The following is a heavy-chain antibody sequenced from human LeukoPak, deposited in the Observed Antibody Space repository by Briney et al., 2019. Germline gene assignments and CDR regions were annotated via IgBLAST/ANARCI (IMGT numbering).Heavy chain of an antibody. CDR1: GGSINSGGYS. CDR2: IYYSGST. V-gene: IGHV4-30-4*07. J-gene: IGHJ4*02. CDR3: ARDPDAYYFDY. Sequence: PSETLSLTCAVSGGSINSGGYSWSWIRQPPGKGLEWIGYIYYSGSTYYNPSLKSRVTISVDTSKNQFSLKLSSVTAADTAVYYCARDPDAYYFDYWGQGTLVTVSS.